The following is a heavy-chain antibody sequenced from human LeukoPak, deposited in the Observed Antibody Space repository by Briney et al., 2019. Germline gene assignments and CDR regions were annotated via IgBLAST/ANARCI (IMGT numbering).Heavy chain of an antibody. J-gene: IGHJ6*03. V-gene: IGHV1-69*05. CDR3: ARTNIAARLSYYYMDV. CDR1: GGTFSSYA. D-gene: IGHD6-6*01. CDR2: IIPIFGTA. Sequence: PVKVSCKASGGTFSSYAISWVRQAPGQGLEWMGRIIPIFGTANYAQKFQGRVTITTDESTSTAYMELSSLRSEDTAVYYCARTNIAARLSYYYMDVWGKGTTVTVSS.